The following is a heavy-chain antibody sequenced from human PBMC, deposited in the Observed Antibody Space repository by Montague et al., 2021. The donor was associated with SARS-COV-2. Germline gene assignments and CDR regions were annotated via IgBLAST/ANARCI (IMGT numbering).Heavy chain of an antibody. J-gene: IGHJ1*01. D-gene: IGHD2-15*01. Sequence: SETLSLTCAVYGGSFNDYYWSWIRQAPGKGLEWIGEINHSGSAKYNPYHQSLRSRVTMSVDKSKNQFSLNLHSVTAADTAVYYCAGQGWSCATGACHDWGQGTLVSVSS. V-gene: IGHV4-34*01. CDR3: AGQGWSCATGACHD. CDR2: INHSGSA. CDR1: GGSFNDYY.